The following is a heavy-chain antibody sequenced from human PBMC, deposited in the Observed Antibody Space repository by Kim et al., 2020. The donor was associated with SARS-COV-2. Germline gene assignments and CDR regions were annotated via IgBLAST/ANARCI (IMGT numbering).Heavy chain of an antibody. D-gene: IGHD6-6*01. Sequence: GGSLRLSCAASGFTFSSYSMNWVRQAPGKGLEWVSSISSSSSYIYYADSVKGRFTISRDNAKNSLYLQMNSLRAEDTAVYYCARYGGIAARRAFDIWGQGTMVTVSS. CDR3: ARYGGIAARRAFDI. V-gene: IGHV3-21*01. CDR1: GFTFSSYS. J-gene: IGHJ3*02. CDR2: ISSSSSYI.